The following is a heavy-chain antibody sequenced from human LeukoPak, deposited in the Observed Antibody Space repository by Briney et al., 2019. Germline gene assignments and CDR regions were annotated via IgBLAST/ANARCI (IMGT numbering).Heavy chain of an antibody. J-gene: IGHJ4*02. CDR2: IYHSGST. CDR3: ARAHIVVVVAATLCFDY. V-gene: IGHV4-38-2*01. Sequence: PSETLSLTCAVSGYSISSGYYWGWIRQPPGKGLEWIGSIYHSGSTYYNPSLKGRVTISVDTSKNQFSLKLSSVTAADTAVYYCARAHIVVVVAATLCFDYWGQGTLVTVSS. CDR1: GYSISSGYY. D-gene: IGHD2-15*01.